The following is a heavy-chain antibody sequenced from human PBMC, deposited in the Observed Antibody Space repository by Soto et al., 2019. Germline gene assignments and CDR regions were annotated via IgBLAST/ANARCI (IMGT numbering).Heavy chain of an antibody. CDR3: ARDGWDTATFDY. CDR1: GFTFSSYG. CDR2: IWYDGSNK. D-gene: IGHD5-18*01. V-gene: IGHV3-33*01. J-gene: IGHJ4*02. Sequence: QVQLVESGGGVVQPGRSLRLSCAASGFTFSSYGMHWVRQAPGKGLEWVAVIWYDGSNKYYADSVKGRFTISRDNSKNTLYLQMNSLRAEDTPVYYCARDGWDTATFDYWGQGTLVTVSS.